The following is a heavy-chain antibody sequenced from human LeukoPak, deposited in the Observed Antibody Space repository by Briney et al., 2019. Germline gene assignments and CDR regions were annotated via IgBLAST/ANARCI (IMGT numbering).Heavy chain of an antibody. V-gene: IGHV3-43*02. CDR2: ISGDGGST. Sequence: GGSLRLSCAASGFTFDEYGMHWVRQAPGKGLKWVSLISGDGGSTFYADSVKGRFTISRDNSKNSLYLQMKRLRTEDTALYYCAKDQWQAGGFDYWGQGTLVTVSS. CDR1: GFTFDEYG. D-gene: IGHD6-19*01. CDR3: AKDQWQAGGFDY. J-gene: IGHJ4*02.